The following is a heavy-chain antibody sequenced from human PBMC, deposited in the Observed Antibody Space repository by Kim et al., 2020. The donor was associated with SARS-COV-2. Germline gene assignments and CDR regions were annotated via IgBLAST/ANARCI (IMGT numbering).Heavy chain of an antibody. CDR1: GGSINCGGQF. CDR3: ARTFYGGYELDY. Sequence: SETLSLTCTVSGGSINCGGQFWTWIRQHPGKAPEWIGFVFYTGGTFYNPSLKSRVTISIDTSKSEFSLNLKSVTAADTAVYYCARTFYGGYELDYWGQGTPVTVSS. D-gene: IGHD4-17*01. V-gene: IGHV4-31*03. CDR2: VFYTGGT. J-gene: IGHJ4*02.